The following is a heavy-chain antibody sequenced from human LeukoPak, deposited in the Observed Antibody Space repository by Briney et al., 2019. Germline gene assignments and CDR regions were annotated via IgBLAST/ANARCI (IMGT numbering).Heavy chain of an antibody. Sequence: PGGFLRLSCGASGFTFGTYWMHWVRQAPGKGLVWVSRINPDGSSTGYADSVRGRFTISRDNAKNTLYLQMNSLRAEDTAVYYCTKDFDAATGYWGQGTLVTVSS. J-gene: IGHJ4*02. CDR2: INPDGSST. CDR1: GFTFGTYW. CDR3: TKDFDAATGY. D-gene: IGHD3-9*01. V-gene: IGHV3-74*01.